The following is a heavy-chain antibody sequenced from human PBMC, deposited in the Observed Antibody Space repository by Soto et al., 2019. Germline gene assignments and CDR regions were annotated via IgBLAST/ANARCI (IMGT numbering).Heavy chain of an antibody. J-gene: IGHJ6*02. D-gene: IGHD3-10*01. Sequence: PSETLSLTCTVSGGSISSYYWSWIRQPPGKGLEWIGYIYYSGSANYNPSLKSRVTISVDTSKNQFSLKLSSVTAADTAVYYCASHGEGYYYGMDVWGQGTTVTVSS. CDR2: IYYSGSA. V-gene: IGHV4-59*01. CDR1: GGSISSYY. CDR3: ASHGEGYYYGMDV.